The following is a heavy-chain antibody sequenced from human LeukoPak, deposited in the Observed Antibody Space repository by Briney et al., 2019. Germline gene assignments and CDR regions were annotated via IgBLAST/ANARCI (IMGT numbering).Heavy chain of an antibody. CDR1: GGSFSGYY. D-gene: IGHD2-2*01. V-gene: IGHV4-34*01. J-gene: IGHJ4*02. Sequence: SETLSLTCAVYGGSFSGYYWSWICQPPGKGLEWIGEINHSGSTNYNPSLKSRVTISVDTSKNQFSLKLSSVTAADTAVYYCARGEIVVVPAARNYFDYWGQGTLVTVSS. CDR2: INHSGST. CDR3: ARGEIVVVPAARNYFDY.